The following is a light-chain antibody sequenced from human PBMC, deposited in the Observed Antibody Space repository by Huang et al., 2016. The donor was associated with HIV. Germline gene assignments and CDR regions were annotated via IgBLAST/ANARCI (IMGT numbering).Light chain of an antibody. J-gene: IGKJ2*01. CDR3: QKYNSAPYT. CDR1: QDIRNY. V-gene: IGKV1-27*01. CDR2: AAA. Sequence: DIHMTQSPSSLSSSVGDRVTITCRASQDIRNYLAWYQQKPGTAPKLLISAAATLQSGGPSRFSGSGSGTDVTLTIGSLQPEDVATYYCQKYNSAPYTFGQGTKLEIK.